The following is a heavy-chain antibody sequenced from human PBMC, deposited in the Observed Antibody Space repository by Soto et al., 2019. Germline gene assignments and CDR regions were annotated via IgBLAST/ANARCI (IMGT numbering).Heavy chain of an antibody. D-gene: IGHD2-2*01. CDR3: AKLAGYCSGTSCYGHYAMDV. J-gene: IGHJ6*02. V-gene: IGHV4-34*01. CDR2: INHSGST. Sequence: PSETLSLTCAVYGGSFSGYYWSWIRQPPGRGLEWIGEINHSGSTNYNPSLQSRLTISVDTSNNQFSLTLSSVTAADTAVYYCAKLAGYCSGTSCYGHYAMDVWGQGTTVTV. CDR1: GGSFSGYY.